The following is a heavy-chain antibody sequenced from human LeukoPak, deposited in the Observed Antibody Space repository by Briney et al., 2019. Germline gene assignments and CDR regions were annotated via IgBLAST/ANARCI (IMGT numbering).Heavy chain of an antibody. CDR1: GFPFSDYG. J-gene: IGHJ4*02. CDR3: ARAWTGYSYGDY. CDR2: ISHDGNNK. V-gene: IGHV3-30*03. Sequence: PGGSLRLSCAASGFPFSDYGMYWVRQAPGKGLEWLAVISHDGNNKYYADSVKGRITISRDNSMNTLYLQMNSLRAEDTAVYYCARAWTGYSYGDYWGQGTLVTVSS. D-gene: IGHD5-18*01.